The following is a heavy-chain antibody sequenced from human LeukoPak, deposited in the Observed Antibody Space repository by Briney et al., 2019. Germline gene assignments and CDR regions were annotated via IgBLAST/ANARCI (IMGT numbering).Heavy chain of an antibody. J-gene: IGHJ5*02. CDR3: ALLWATGSYWFDP. V-gene: IGHV1-18*01. D-gene: IGHD1-26*01. Sequence: GASLKVSCKASGYTFTSYGISWVRQAPGQGLEWMGWISAYNGNTNYAQKLQGSVTMTTDTSTSTAYMELRSLRSDDTAVYYCALLWATGSYWFDPWGQGTLVTVSS. CDR1: GYTFTSYG. CDR2: ISAYNGNT.